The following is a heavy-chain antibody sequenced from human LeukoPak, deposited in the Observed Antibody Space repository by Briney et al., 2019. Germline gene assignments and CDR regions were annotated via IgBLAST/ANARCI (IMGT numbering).Heavy chain of an antibody. CDR3: ARVGYCSGGSCYSDYYYGMDV. CDR1: GGSISSYY. V-gene: IGHV4-59*01. CDR2: IYFSGST. D-gene: IGHD2-15*01. Sequence: PSETLSLTCTVSGGSISSYYWSWIRQPPGKGLEWIGYIYFSGSTKYNPSLKSRVTISVDTSKNQFSLKLSSVTAADTAVYYCARVGYCSGGSCYSDYYYGMDVWGQGTTVTVSS. J-gene: IGHJ6*02.